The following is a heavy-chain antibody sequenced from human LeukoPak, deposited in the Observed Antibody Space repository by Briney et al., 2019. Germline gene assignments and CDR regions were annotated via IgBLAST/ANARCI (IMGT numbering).Heavy chain of an antibody. CDR3: ASLGELSLTSFDY. D-gene: IGHD3-16*02. CDR2: IYYSGST. V-gene: IGHV4-31*03. Sequence: SETLSLTCTVSGGSIISGGYYWSWIRQHPGKGLEWIGYIYYSGSTYYNPSLKSRVTISVDTSKNQFSLKLSSVTAADTAVYYCASLGELSLTSFDYWGQGTLVTVSS. CDR1: GGSIISGGYY. J-gene: IGHJ4*02.